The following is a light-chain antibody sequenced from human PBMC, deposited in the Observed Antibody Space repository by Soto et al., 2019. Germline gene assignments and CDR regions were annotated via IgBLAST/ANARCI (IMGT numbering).Light chain of an antibody. CDR2: GAS. V-gene: IGKV2-30*01. J-gene: IGKJ4*01. CDR1: QSLVYGDGNTY. Sequence: DVVMTQSPLSLPVTLGQPASISCRSSQSLVYGDGNTYLYSFQQKPGQSPRLLIYGASSRATDIPDRFSGSRSGPEFTLTINSLQSEDFAIYYCQRYNNWPLTFGGGTKVDIK. CDR3: QRYNNWPLT.